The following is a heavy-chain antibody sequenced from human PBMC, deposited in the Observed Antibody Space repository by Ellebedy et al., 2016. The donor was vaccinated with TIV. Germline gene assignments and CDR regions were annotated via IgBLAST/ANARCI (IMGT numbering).Heavy chain of an antibody. CDR3: AREFSRSTVRYYMDV. CDR1: GGSISSGSYY. V-gene: IGHV4-61*02. D-gene: IGHD4-11*01. CDR2: IYTSGST. Sequence: SETLSLXWTVFGGSISSGSYYWSWIRQPAGKGLEWIGRIYTSGSTNYNPSLKSRVTMSVDTSKNQFSLKLSSVTAADTAVYYCAREFSRSTVRYYMDVWGKGTTVTVSS. J-gene: IGHJ6*03.